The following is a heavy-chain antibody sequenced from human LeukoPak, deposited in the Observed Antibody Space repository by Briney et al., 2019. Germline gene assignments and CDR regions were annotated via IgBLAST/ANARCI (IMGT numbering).Heavy chain of an antibody. Sequence: GASVKVSCKASGYTLISYGISWVRQAPGQGLEWMGWISANNGSTNYAQKVQGRVTLTTDTSTSTAYMELRSLRSDDDTAVYYCALGPIVTNRRYYYYYMDVWGKGTTVSVSS. CDR3: ALGPIVTNRRYYYYYMDV. V-gene: IGHV1-18*01. CDR2: ISANNGST. J-gene: IGHJ6*03. D-gene: IGHD4-11*01. CDR1: GYTLISYG.